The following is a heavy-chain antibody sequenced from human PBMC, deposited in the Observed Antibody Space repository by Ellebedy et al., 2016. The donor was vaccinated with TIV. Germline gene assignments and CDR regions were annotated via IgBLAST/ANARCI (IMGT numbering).Heavy chain of an antibody. CDR1: GFTFSSYG. CDR2: IWYDGSNK. J-gene: IGHJ4*02. D-gene: IGHD3-16*01. Sequence: GESLKISCAASGFTFSSYGMHWVRQAPGKGLEWVAVIWYDGSNKYYADSVKGRFTISRDNAKNSLYLQMNSLRAEDTAVYYCARDLLGYWGQGTLVTVSS. CDR3: ARDLLGY. V-gene: IGHV3-33*08.